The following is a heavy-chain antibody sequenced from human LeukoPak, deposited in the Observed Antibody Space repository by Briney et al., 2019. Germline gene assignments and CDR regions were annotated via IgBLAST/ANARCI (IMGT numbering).Heavy chain of an antibody. J-gene: IGHJ3*02. Sequence: GGSLRLSCAASGFTFDDYAMHWVRQAPGKGLEWVSGISWNSGSIGYADSVKGRFTISRDNAKNSLYLQMNSLRAEDMALYYCAKGTESAVVPPAFDIWGQGTMVTVSS. V-gene: IGHV3-9*03. D-gene: IGHD2-2*01. CDR2: ISWNSGSI. CDR3: AKGTESAVVPPAFDI. CDR1: GFTFDDYA.